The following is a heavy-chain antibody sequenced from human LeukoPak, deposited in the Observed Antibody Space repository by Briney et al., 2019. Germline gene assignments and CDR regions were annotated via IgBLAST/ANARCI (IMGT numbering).Heavy chain of an antibody. V-gene: IGHV3-20*04. CDR2: INWNGGST. J-gene: IGHJ4*02. Sequence: GGSLRLSCAASGFTFDDHGTSWVRQGPGKGLEWVSGINWNGGSTGYADSVKGRFTISRDNAKNSLYLQMNSLRAEDTALYYCAAGDRNGWYFDYWGQGTLVTVSS. CDR1: GFTFDDHG. D-gene: IGHD6-19*01. CDR3: AAGDRNGWYFDY.